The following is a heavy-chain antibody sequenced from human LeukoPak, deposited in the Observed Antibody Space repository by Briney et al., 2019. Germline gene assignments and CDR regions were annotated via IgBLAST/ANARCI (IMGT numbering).Heavy chain of an antibody. Sequence: GGSLRLSCAASGFTFSSYAMSWVRQAPGKGLEWVSSISDSDGSTYYADSVKGRFTISRDNSKNTLYLQMNSLRAEDTAVYYCAKDPMTTVTTTAYWGQGTLVTVTS. D-gene: IGHD4-17*01. V-gene: IGHV3-23*01. CDR1: GFTFSSYA. CDR3: AKDPMTTVTTTAY. CDR2: ISDSDGST. J-gene: IGHJ4*02.